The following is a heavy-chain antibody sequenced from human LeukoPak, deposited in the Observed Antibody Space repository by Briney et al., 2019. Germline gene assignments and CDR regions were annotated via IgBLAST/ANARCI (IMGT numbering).Heavy chain of an antibody. J-gene: IGHJ4*02. CDR1: GFTVSSNY. V-gene: IGHV3-53*01. D-gene: IGHD6-19*01. CDR2: IYSGGST. CDR3: ARGSIAVAERSFDY. Sequence: GGSLRLSCAASGFTVSSNYMSWVRQAPGKRLEWVSVIYSGGSTYYADSVKGRFTISRDNSKNTLYLQMNSLRAEDTAVYYCARGSIAVAERSFDYWGQGTLVTVSS.